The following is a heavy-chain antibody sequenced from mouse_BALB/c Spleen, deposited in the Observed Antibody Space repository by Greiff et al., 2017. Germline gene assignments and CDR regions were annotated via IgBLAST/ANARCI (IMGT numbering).Heavy chain of an antibody. Sequence: EVKLMESGGGLVKPGGSLKLSCAASGFTFSSYAMSWVRQTPEKRLEWVATISSGGSYTYYPDSVKGRFTISRDNAKNTLYLQMSSLRSEDTAMYYCARQNSGPPDYWGQGTTLTVSS. CDR1: GFTFSSYA. CDR2: ISSGGSYT. D-gene: IGHD4-1*01. J-gene: IGHJ2*01. CDR3: ARQNSGPPDY. V-gene: IGHV5-9-3*01.